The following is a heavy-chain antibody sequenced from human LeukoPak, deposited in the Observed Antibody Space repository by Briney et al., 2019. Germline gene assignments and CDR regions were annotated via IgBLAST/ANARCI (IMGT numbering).Heavy chain of an antibody. V-gene: IGHV4-30-4*01. J-gene: IGHJ5*02. CDR1: GGSISSGDYY. D-gene: IGHD6-13*01. CDR2: IYYSGST. CDR3: ARVAAAGPRNWFDP. Sequence: SQTLSLTCTVSGGSISSGDYYWSWIRQPPGKGLEWIGYIYYSGSTYCNPSLKSRVTISVDTSKNQFSLKLSSVTAADTAVYYCARVAAAGPRNWFDPWGQGTLVTVSS.